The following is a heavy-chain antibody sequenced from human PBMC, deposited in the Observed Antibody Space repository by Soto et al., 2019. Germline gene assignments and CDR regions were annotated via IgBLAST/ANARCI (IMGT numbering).Heavy chain of an antibody. CDR1: GSGFIRSG. D-gene: IGHD2-15*01. V-gene: IGHV1-58*02. Sequence: SVKVSCKASGSGFIRSGIQWVRQAHGQRLEWIGWIVVASGQTNYAQNYRGRVAIARDTSTATAYIGLTGLNYEDTAVYFCSAERPDIGVGWWVWGQGTTVTVSS. CDR3: SAERPDIGVGWWV. CDR2: IVVASGQT. J-gene: IGHJ6*02.